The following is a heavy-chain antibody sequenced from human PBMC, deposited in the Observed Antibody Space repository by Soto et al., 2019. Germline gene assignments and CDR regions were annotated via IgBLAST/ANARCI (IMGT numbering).Heavy chain of an antibody. D-gene: IGHD1-26*01. J-gene: IGHJ4*02. V-gene: IGHV1-2*04. Sequence: GASVKVSCKASGYTFTGYYMHWVRQAPGQGLEWMGWINPNSGGTNYAQKFQGWVTMTRDTSISTAYMELSRLRSDDTAVYYCARASSGSWSDYWGQVTLVTVSS. CDR2: INPNSGGT. CDR3: ARASSGSWSDY. CDR1: GYTFTGYY.